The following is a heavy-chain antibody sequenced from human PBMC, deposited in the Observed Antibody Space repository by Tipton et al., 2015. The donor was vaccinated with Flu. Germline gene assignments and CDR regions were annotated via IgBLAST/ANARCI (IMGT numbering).Heavy chain of an antibody. V-gene: IGHV3-21*01. CDR2: ISGRDDHP. D-gene: IGHD1-26*01. Sequence: LSSYAMNWVRRAPGKGLEWVSFISGRDDHPYYADSMNGRVTVSRDNAKNSLFLQMNSLRVDDSAVYFCARATSSGAYYGYPEGYFAMDVWGQGTTVTVSS. CDR3: ARATSSGAYYGYPEGYFAMDV. CDR1: LSSYA. J-gene: IGHJ6*02.